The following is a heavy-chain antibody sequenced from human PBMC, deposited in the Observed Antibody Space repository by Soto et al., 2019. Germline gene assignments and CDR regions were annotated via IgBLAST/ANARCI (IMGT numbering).Heavy chain of an antibody. J-gene: IGHJ6*02. CDR1: GFIFSSYA. Sequence: PGGSLRLSCAASGFIFSSYAMHWVRPAPGKGLEWVAVISYDGSNKYYADSVKGRFTISRDNSKNTLYLQMNSLRAEDTAVYYCARDVYPLVVPAATKYYYYYGMDVWGQGTTVTVSS. V-gene: IGHV3-30-3*01. CDR2: ISYDGSNK. D-gene: IGHD2-2*01. CDR3: ARDVYPLVVPAATKYYYYYGMDV.